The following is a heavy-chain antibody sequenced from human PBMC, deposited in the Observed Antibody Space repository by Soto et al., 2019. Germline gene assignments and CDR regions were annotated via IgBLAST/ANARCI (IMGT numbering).Heavy chain of an antibody. D-gene: IGHD3-10*01. CDR2: ISYDGSNK. CDR1: GFTFSSYA. CDR3: ARDSGGSGSTFDY. Sequence: GGSLRLSCAASGFTFSSYAMHWVRQAPGKGLEWVAVISYDGSNKYYADSVKGRFTISRDNSKNTLYLQMNSLRAEDTAVYYCARDSGGSGSTFDYWGQGTLVTVSS. J-gene: IGHJ4*02. V-gene: IGHV3-30-3*01.